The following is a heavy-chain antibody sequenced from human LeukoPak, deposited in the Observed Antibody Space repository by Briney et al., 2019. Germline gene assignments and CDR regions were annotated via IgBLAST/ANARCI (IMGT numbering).Heavy chain of an antibody. Sequence: ASVKVSCKASGYTFTSYGISWVRQAPGQGLEWMGWISAYNGNTNYAQKLQGRVTMTTDTSTSTAYMELGSLRSDDTAVYYCARDVPTVTNVGDFDYWGQGTLVTVSS. CDR3: ARDVPTVTNVGDFDY. D-gene: IGHD4-17*01. J-gene: IGHJ4*02. CDR1: GYTFTSYG. V-gene: IGHV1-18*01. CDR2: ISAYNGNT.